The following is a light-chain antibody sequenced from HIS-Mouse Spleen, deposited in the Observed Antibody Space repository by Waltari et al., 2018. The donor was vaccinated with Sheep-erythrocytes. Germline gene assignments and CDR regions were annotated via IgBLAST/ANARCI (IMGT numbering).Light chain of an antibody. CDR3: CSYAGSYNHV. CDR1: SSDAGGYNY. CDR2: DVS. V-gene: IGLV2-11*01. Sequence: QSALTQPPSVSGSPGPSVTIPCTGTSSDAGGYNYFRCSQQNPGKAPKLMIYDVSKRPSGVPDRFSGSKSGNTASLTISGLQAEDEADYYCCSYAGSYNHVFATGTKVTVL. J-gene: IGLJ1*01.